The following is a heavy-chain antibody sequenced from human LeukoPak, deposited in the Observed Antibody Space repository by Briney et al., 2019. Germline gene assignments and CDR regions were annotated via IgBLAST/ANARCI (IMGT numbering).Heavy chain of an antibody. CDR1: GGSVSSGSYY. J-gene: IGHJ5*02. D-gene: IGHD2-2*01. CDR2: IYYSGST. V-gene: IGHV4-61*01. Sequence: SETLSLTCTVSGGSVSSGSYYWSWIRQPPGKGLEWIGYIYYSGSTNYNPSLKSRVTISVDTSKNQFSLKLSSVTAADTAVYHCARAASCSSTSCYYYNWFDPWGQGTLVTVSS. CDR3: ARAASCSSTSCYYYNWFDP.